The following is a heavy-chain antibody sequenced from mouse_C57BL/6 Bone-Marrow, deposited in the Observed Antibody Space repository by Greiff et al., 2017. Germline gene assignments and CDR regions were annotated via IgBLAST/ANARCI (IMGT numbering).Heavy chain of an antibody. D-gene: IGHD2-2*01. Sequence: EVQLQQSGAELVRPGASVKLSCTASGFNIKDDYMHWVKQRPEQGLEWIGWIDPENGDTEYASKFQGKATITADKSSNTAYLQLSSLPSEDTAVYYCSVLWLRRRYYAMDYWGQGTSVTVSS. CDR1: GFNIKDDY. J-gene: IGHJ4*01. V-gene: IGHV14-4*01. CDR3: SVLWLRRRYYAMDY. CDR2: IDPENGDT.